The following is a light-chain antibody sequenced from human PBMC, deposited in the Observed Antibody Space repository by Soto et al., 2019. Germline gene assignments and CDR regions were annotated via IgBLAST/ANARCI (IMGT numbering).Light chain of an antibody. J-gene: IGKJ5*01. CDR3: QRFRGTTFT. Sequence: EIVLTQSPGTLSLSPGEGATLSCRASQSVSSSYIAWYQQRPRQTPSLLIYVASTRATGIPDRFSGSGSGTHFTLTISSLQPGDFAVYYCQRFRGTTFTFGQGTRLEIK. V-gene: IGKV3-20*01. CDR2: VAS. CDR1: QSVSSSY.